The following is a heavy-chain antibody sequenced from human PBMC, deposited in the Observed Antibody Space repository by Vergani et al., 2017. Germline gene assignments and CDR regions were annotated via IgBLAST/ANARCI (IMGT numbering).Heavy chain of an antibody. Sequence: QVQLQESGPGLVKPSETLSLTCSVSGDSMNTYYWTWIRQPPGKGLEWIGYIYDSGDTKYNPSLKSRVTMSLDTSKNQFSLKLSSVTAADTAVYYCARDETFGELFGLDPWGQGTLVTVSS. CDR1: GDSMNTYY. CDR2: IYDSGDT. J-gene: IGHJ5*02. V-gene: IGHV4-59*12. CDR3: ARDETFGELFGLDP. D-gene: IGHD3-10*01.